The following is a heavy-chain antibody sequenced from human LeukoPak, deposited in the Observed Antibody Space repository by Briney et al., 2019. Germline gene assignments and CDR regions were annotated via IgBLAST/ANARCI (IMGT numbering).Heavy chain of an antibody. Sequence: GGSLRLSCAASGFTFSSYEMNWVRQAPGKGLEWVSYISSSGSTIYYADSVEGRFTISRDNARNSLYLQMNSLRAEDTAVYYCAALGITMIGGVWGKGTTVTISS. J-gene: IGHJ6*04. CDR3: AALGITMIGGV. V-gene: IGHV3-48*03. D-gene: IGHD3-10*02. CDR2: ISSSGSTI. CDR1: GFTFSSYE.